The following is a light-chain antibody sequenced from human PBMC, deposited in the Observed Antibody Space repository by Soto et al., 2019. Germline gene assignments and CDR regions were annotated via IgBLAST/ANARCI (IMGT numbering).Light chain of an antibody. CDR3: QQYGSSPPIT. J-gene: IGKJ5*01. CDR1: QSISIN. V-gene: IGKV3D-15*01. CDR2: GAS. Sequence: EIVLTQSPGTLSVSPGDRVTLSCRASQSISINLAWYQHKPGQAPRLLIHGASTRATGVPARISGSGSGTEFTLTISSLQSEDFAVYYCQQYGSSPPITFGQGTRLEIK.